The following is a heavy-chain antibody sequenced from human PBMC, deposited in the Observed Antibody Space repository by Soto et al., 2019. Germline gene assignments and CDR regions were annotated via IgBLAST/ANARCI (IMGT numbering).Heavy chain of an antibody. CDR3: ARYNSYAIDY. Sequence: SETLSLTCTVSGTSISSYYWSWIRQPPGKGLEWIANIHYSGTTNYNPSLASRVTPSVDTSKNQFSLKMTSVTAADRAMYFCARYNSYAIDYWGRGTLVTVSS. CDR2: IHYSGTT. J-gene: IGHJ4*02. D-gene: IGHD2-8*01. V-gene: IGHV4-59*01. CDR1: GTSISSYY.